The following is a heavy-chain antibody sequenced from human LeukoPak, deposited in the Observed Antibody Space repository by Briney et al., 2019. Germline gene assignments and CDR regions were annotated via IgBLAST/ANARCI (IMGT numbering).Heavy chain of an antibody. CDR2: IYYSGST. J-gene: IGHJ5*02. Sequence: SETLSLTCTVSGGSISSSSYYWGWIRQPPGKGLEWIGSIYYSGSTYYNPSLKSRVTISVDTSKNQFSLKLSSVTAADTAVYYCATSPPGDYGDYGGWFDPWGQGALVTVSS. V-gene: IGHV4-39*07. D-gene: IGHD4-17*01. CDR1: GGSISSSSYY. CDR3: ATSPPGDYGDYGGWFDP.